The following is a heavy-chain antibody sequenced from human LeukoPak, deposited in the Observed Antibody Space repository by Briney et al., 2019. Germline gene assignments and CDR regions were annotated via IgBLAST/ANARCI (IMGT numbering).Heavy chain of an antibody. CDR1: GGSFSGYY. CDR2: INHSGST. D-gene: IGHD4-17*01. CDR3: ARTPTTVTMATNWFDP. V-gene: IGHV4-34*01. Sequence: ETLSLTCAVYGGSFSGYYWSWIRQPPGKGLEWIGEINHSGSTNYNPSLKSRVTISVDTSKNQFSLKLSSVTAADTAVYYCARTPTTVTMATNWFDPWGQGTLVTVSS. J-gene: IGHJ5*02.